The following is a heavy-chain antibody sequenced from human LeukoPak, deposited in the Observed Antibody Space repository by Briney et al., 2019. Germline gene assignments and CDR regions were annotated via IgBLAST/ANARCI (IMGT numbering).Heavy chain of an antibody. J-gene: IGHJ4*02. D-gene: IGHD2-2*01. Sequence: PGGSLRLSCAASGFTFDDYAMHWVRQAPGKGLEWVSGISWNSGSIGYADSVKGRFTISRDNAKNSLYLQMNSLRAEDTALYYCAKDLAPAYGGVDYWGQGTLVTVSS. CDR2: ISWNSGSI. CDR1: GFTFDDYA. V-gene: IGHV3-9*01. CDR3: AKDLAPAYGGVDY.